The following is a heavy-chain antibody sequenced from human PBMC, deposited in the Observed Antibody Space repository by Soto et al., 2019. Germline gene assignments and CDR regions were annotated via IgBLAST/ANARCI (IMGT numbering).Heavy chain of an antibody. D-gene: IGHD3-10*01. V-gene: IGHV4-34*01. CDR2: INHSGST. CDR3: ARDRGSGSYYNRFDY. Sequence: QVQLQQWGAGLLKPSETLSLTCAVYGGSFSGYYWSWIRQPPGKGLEWIGEINHSGSTNYNPSLKSRVTISVDTSKNQFSLKLSSVTAADTAVYYCARDRGSGSYYNRFDYWGQGTLVTVSS. CDR1: GGSFSGYY. J-gene: IGHJ4*02.